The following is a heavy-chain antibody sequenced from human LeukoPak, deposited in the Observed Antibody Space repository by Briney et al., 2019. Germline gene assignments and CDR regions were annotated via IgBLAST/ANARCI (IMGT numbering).Heavy chain of an antibody. CDR2: IYYSGST. V-gene: IGHV4-59*01. CDR1: GGSISSYY. D-gene: IGHD3-22*01. J-gene: IGHJ4*02. CDR3: ASGDYYDSSGIDY. Sequence: PSETLSLTCTVSGGSISSYYWSWIRQPPGKGLEWIGYIYYSGSTNYNPSLKSRVTISVDTSKNQFSLKLGSVTAADTAVYYCASGDYYDSSGIDYWGQGTLVTFSS.